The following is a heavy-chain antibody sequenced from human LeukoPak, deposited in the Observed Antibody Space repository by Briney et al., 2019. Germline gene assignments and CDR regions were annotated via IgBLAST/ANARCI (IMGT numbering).Heavy chain of an antibody. CDR1: GYTFTGYY. V-gene: IGHV1-18*04. CDR3: AEWIQLWTGDNWFDP. Sequence: ASVKVSCKASGYTFTGYYMHWVRQAPGQGLEWMGWISAYNGNTNYAQKLQGRVTMTTDTSTSTAYMELRSLRSDDTAVYYCAEWIQLWTGDNWFDPWGQGTLVTVSS. J-gene: IGHJ5*02. CDR2: ISAYNGNT. D-gene: IGHD5-18*01.